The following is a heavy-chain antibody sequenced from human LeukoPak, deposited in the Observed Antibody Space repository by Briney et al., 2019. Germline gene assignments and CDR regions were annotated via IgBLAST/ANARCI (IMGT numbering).Heavy chain of an antibody. D-gene: IGHD3-22*01. V-gene: IGHV3-7*01. Sequence: GGSLRFSCAASGFTFSSFWMSWVRQAPGKGLEWVANIKQDGSDKYYVDSVKGRFTISRDNAKNSLYLQMNSLRAEDTAVYYCAREPYYYDSSGHDYWGQGTLVTVSS. CDR3: AREPYYYDSSGHDY. CDR2: IKQDGSDK. J-gene: IGHJ4*02. CDR1: GFTFSSFW.